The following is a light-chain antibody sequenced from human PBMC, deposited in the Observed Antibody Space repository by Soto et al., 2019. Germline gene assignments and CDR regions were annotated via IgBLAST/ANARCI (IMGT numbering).Light chain of an antibody. Sequence: EIVLTQSPDTLSLFPGERATLSCRASQSVSSTYLAWYQQKPGQAPRPLISASSSRSTGTPDRFSGSGSGTDFTLTISRLEPEDFAVYYCQQYGSSRWKFGQGTKVDIK. CDR2: ASS. CDR3: QQYGSSRWK. J-gene: IGKJ1*01. CDR1: QSVSSTY. V-gene: IGKV3-20*01.